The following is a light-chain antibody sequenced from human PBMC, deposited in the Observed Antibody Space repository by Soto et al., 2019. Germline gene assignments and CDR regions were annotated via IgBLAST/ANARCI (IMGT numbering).Light chain of an antibody. CDR2: RNN. J-gene: IGLJ2*01. CDR1: SSNIGSNY. CDR3: AAWDDSLSGVV. Sequence: QSVLTQPPSASGTRGQRVTISCSGSSSNIGSNYVYWYQQIPGTAPKLLISRNNQRPSGVPDRSSGSKSGTSASLAISGLRSEDEAHYYCAAWDDSLSGVVFGGGTKVTVL. V-gene: IGLV1-47*01.